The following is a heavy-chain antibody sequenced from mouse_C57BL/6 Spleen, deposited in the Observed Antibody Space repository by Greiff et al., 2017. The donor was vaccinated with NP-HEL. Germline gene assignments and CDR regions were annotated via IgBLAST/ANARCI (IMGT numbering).Heavy chain of an antibody. J-gene: IGHJ4*01. CDR1: GYAFSSYW. CDR3: AGGDYYNNYGAMDY. Sequence: QVQLKQSGAELVKPGASVKISCKASGYAFSSYWMNWVKQRPGKGLEWIGQIYPGDGDTNYNGKFKGKATLTADKSSSTAYMQLSSLTSEDSAVDFCAGGDYYNNYGAMDYWGQGTSVTVSS. V-gene: IGHV1-80*01. D-gene: IGHD2-5*01. CDR2: IYPGDGDT.